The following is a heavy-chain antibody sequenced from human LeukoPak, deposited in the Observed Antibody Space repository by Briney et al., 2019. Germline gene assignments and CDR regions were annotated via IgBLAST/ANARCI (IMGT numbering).Heavy chain of an antibody. CDR2: IRYDGSNK. J-gene: IGHJ6*02. CDR1: GFTFSSYG. V-gene: IGHV3-30*02. CDR3: ARTYYYYYGMDV. Sequence: GGSLRLSCAASGFTFSSYGMHWVRQAPGKGLEWVAFIRYDGSNKYYADSVKGRFTISRDNSKNTLYLQMNSLRAEDTAVYYCARTYYYYYGMDVWGQGTTVTVSS. D-gene: IGHD1-14*01.